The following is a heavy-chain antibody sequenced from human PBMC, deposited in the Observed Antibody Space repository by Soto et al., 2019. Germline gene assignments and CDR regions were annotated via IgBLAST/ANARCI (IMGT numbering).Heavy chain of an antibody. CDR3: ARDQVLRYSNYYYYGMDV. D-gene: IGHD3-9*01. CDR1: GGSISSGDYY. J-gene: IGHJ6*02. V-gene: IGHV4-30-4*01. Sequence: SETLSLTCTVSGGSISSGDYYWGWIRQPPGKGLEWIGYIYYSGSTYYNPSLKSRVTISVDTSKNQFSLKLSSVTAADTAAYYCARDQVLRYSNYYYYGMDVWGQGTTVTVSS. CDR2: IYYSGST.